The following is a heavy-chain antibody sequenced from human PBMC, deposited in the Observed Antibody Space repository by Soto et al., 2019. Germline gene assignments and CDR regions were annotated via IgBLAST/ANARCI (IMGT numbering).Heavy chain of an antibody. J-gene: IGHJ4*02. CDR2: IYYSGST. V-gene: IGHV4-30-4*01. CDR1: GGSISSGDYY. Sequence: SETLSLTCTVSGGSISSGDYYWSWIRQPPGKGLEWIGYIYYSGSTYYNPSLKSRVTISVDTSKNQFSLKLSSVTAADTAVYYCARDPSGSSIFDYWGQGTLVTVPQ. D-gene: IGHD1-26*01. CDR3: ARDPSGSSIFDY.